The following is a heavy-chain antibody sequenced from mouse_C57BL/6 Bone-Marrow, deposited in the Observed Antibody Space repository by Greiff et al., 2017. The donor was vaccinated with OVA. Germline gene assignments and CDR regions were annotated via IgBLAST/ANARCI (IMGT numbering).Heavy chain of an antibody. CDR1: GFTFSDYG. V-gene: IGHV5-15*01. CDR2: ISNLAYGI. CDR3: ARLIYYDYDWFAY. J-gene: IGHJ3*01. D-gene: IGHD2-4*01. Sequence: EVKLVESGGGLVQPGGSLKLSCAASGFTFSDYGMAWVRQAPRQGPEWVAFISNLAYGIYYADTVTGRFTISRANAKNTLYLEMSSLRSEDTAMYYGARLIYYDYDWFAYWGQGTLVTVSA.